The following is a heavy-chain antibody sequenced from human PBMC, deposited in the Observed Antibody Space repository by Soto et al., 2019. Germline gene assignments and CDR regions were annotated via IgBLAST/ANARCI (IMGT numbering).Heavy chain of an antibody. CDR2: ISAYNGNT. J-gene: IGHJ6*02. CDR1: GYTFTGNY. V-gene: IGHV1-18*04. Sequence: ASVKVSCKASGYTFTGNYIHWVRQAPGQGLEWMGWISAYNGNTNYAQKLQGRVTMTTDTSTSTAYMELRSLRSDDTAVYYCARVAGHYYYYYGMDVWGQGTTVTVSS. CDR3: ARVAGHYYYYYGMDV.